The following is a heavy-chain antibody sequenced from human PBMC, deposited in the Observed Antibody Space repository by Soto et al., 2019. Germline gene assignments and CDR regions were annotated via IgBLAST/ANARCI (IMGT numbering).Heavy chain of an antibody. J-gene: IGHJ4*02. Sequence: EVQLVESGGGLVQPGGSLRLSCAASGFTFSNYDMHWVRQRPGKGLEWVSGLGSAGATYYPGSGKGPFTISRENARNSLYLQMNGLTVGDTAVYYRARARSGWYGDFDFWGQGTLVTVSS. V-gene: IGHV3-13*01. CDR3: ARARSGWYGDFDF. CDR2: LGSAGAT. CDR1: GFTFSNYD. D-gene: IGHD6-19*01.